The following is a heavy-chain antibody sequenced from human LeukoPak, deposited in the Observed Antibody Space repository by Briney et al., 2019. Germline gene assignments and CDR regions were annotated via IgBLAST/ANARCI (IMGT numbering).Heavy chain of an antibody. CDR2: ISGSGGAT. J-gene: IGHJ4*02. CDR3: AKEEAFTSTWTDF. V-gene: IGHV3-23*01. Sequence: PGGSLRLSCAASGFTFSNYGMSWVRQAPGKGLEWVSGISGSGGATYYSDSVKGRFTISRDNSKNTLYLQMNSLRAEDTAVYYCAKEEAFTSTWTDFWGQGTLVTVSS. CDR1: GFTFSNYG. D-gene: IGHD6-13*01.